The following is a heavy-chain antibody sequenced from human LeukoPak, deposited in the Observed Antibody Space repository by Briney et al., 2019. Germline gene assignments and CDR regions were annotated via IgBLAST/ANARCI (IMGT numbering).Heavy chain of an antibody. D-gene: IGHD6-13*01. J-gene: IGHJ4*02. CDR2: INHSGST. CDR3: ARTKWQQLHSFDY. CDR1: GGSFSGYY. Sequence: PSETLSLTCAVYGGSFSGYYWSWIRQPPGKGLEWIGDINHSGSTNYNPSLKSRVTISVDTSKNQFSLKLSSVTAADTAVYYCARTKWQQLHSFDYWGQGTLVTVSS. V-gene: IGHV4-34*01.